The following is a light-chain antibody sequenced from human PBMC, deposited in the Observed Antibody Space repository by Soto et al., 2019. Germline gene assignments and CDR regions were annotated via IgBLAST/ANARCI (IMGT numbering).Light chain of an antibody. CDR1: QGISNY. Sequence: DIQMTQSPSSLSASVGDRVAITCRASQGISNYLAWYQQKPGKVPKLLIYAASTLQSGVPSRFSGSGSGRDCTLNISSLQPEDVATYYCQKYNSAPFTFGPRTKVDIK. CDR3: QKYNSAPFT. V-gene: IGKV1-27*01. CDR2: AAS. J-gene: IGKJ3*01.